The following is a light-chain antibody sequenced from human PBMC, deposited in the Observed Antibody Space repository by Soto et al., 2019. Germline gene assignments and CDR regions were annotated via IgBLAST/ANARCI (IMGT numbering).Light chain of an antibody. J-gene: IGLJ1*01. V-gene: IGLV1-40*01. CDR2: GNS. Sequence: QTVVTQPPSVSGAPGQRVTISCTGSSSNIGAGYEVHWYQQLPGAAPKLLIYGNSNRPSGVPDRFSGSKSGTSASLAITGLRAEDEADYYCQSYDSSLSARYVFGTGTKLTVL. CDR1: SSNIGAGYE. CDR3: QSYDSSLSARYV.